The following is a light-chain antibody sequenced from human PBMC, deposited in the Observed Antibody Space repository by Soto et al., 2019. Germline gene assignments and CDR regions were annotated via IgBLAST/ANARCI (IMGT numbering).Light chain of an antibody. Sequence: QSVLTQPPSVSAAPAQKVTISCPGSSSNIGGNSVSWYQQLPGTAPKLLIYDDNKRPSGIPDRFSGSKSGTSATLGITGFQTGDEADYYCGSWDSSLSAYVFGTGTKVTVL. CDR2: DDN. J-gene: IGLJ1*01. CDR3: GSWDSSLSAYV. V-gene: IGLV1-51*01. CDR1: SSNIGGNS.